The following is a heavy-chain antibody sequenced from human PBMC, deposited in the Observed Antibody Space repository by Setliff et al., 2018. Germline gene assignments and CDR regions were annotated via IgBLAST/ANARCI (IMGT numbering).Heavy chain of an antibody. J-gene: IGHJ3*02. Sequence: PSETLSLTCTVSGGSISSSSYYWGWTRQPPGKGLEWLGSVYFSGYTYYNPSLNSRVTISLDTSKNHFSLKLRSVTTEDSAVYYCASPGRDNLDSPFDAFDIWGQGTKVTVSS. V-gene: IGHV4-39*02. CDR1: GGSISSSSYY. CDR2: VYFSGYT. D-gene: IGHD3-3*01. CDR3: ASPGRDNLDSPFDAFDI.